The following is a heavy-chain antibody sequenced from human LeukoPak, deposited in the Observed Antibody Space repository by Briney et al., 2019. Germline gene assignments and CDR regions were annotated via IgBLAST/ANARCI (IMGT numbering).Heavy chain of an antibody. CDR2: ISYDGSNK. CDR1: GFTFSSYA. V-gene: IGHV3-30-3*01. CDR3: AGELCSSTSCYGRYYGMDV. J-gene: IGHJ6*02. Sequence: GGSLRLSCAASGFTFSSYAMHWVRQAPGKGLEWVAVISYDGSNKYYADSVKGRFTISRDNSKNTLYLQMNSLRAEDTAVYYCAGELCSSTSCYGRYYGMDVWGQGTTVTVSS. D-gene: IGHD2-2*01.